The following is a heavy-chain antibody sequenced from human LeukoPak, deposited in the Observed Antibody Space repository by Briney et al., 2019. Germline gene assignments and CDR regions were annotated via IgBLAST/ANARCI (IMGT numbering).Heavy chain of an antibody. CDR2: INHSGST. CDR1: GGSISSSSYY. D-gene: IGHD3-3*01. V-gene: IGHV4-39*07. CDR3: ARVGFWSGYSSGY. Sequence: PSETLSLTCTVSGGSISSSSYYWGWIRQPPGKGLEWIGEINHSGSTNYNPSLKSRVTISVDTSKNQFSLKLSSVTAADTAVYYCARVGFWSGYSSGYWGQGTLVTVSS. J-gene: IGHJ4*02.